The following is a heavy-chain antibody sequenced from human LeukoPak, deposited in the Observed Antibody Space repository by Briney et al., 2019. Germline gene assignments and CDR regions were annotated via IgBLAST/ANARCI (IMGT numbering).Heavy chain of an antibody. CDR2: ISAYNGNT. D-gene: IGHD6-19*01. CDR3: ARGLGIAVAGTSGY. Sequence: ASVKVSCKASGYTFTSYGISWVRQAPGQGLEWMGWISAYNGNTNYAQKLQGRVTMTTDTSTRTAYMELRSLRSDDTAVYYCARGLGIAVAGTSGYWGQGTLVTVSS. V-gene: IGHV1-18*01. J-gene: IGHJ4*02. CDR1: GYTFTSYG.